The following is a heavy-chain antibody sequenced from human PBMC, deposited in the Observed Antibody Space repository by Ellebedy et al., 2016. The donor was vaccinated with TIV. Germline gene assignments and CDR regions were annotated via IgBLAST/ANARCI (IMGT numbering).Heavy chain of an antibody. V-gene: IGHV4-34*01. D-gene: IGHD1/OR15-1a*01. Sequence: SETLSLTCAVSGGSFSAYYWTWIRQPPGSGLEWIGEFSLSEGTHYNPSLRGRVTITLDTSKSQFSLNLNSATAADTAVYYCARGSDWSKVGDSWGQGTLVTVSS. J-gene: IGHJ5*01. CDR1: GGSFSAYY. CDR3: ARGSDWSKVGDS. CDR2: FSLSEGT.